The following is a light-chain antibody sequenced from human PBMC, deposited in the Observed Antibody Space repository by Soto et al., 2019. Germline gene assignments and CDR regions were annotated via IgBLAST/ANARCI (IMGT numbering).Light chain of an antibody. CDR2: GAS. J-gene: IGKJ5*01. CDR3: QQRSNWPIT. V-gene: IGKV3D-20*02. CDR1: QSVSSNY. Sequence: EIVLTQSPGTLSLSPGERATLSCRPSQSVSSNYLAWYQQKPGQAPRLLMFGASSRATGIPDRFSGSGSGTDFTLTISRLEPEDFAVYYCQQRSNWPITFGQGTRWRL.